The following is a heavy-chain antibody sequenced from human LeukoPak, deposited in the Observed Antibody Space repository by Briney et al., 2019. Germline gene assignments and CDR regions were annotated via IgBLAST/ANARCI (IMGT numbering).Heavy chain of an antibody. CDR1: GLTFSYYS. Sequence: GGSLRLSCAASGLTFSYYSMNWVRQAPGKGLEWVSYISDSSDTMYYADSVKGRFTISRDNAKNSLYLQMNSLRAEDTAVYYCARGSGSGYLASGVYYFDYWGQGTLVTVSS. D-gene: IGHD3-10*01. J-gene: IGHJ4*02. CDR2: ISDSSDTM. CDR3: ARGSGSGYLASGVYYFDY. V-gene: IGHV3-48*01.